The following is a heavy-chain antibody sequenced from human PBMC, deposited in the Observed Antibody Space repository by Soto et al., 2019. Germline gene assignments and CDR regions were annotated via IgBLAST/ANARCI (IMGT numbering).Heavy chain of an antibody. CDR3: AGHPRESSGSWYYVDY. CDR1: GFTFSSYS. J-gene: IGHJ4*01. CDR2: ISSSSSYI. Sequence: EVQLVESGGGLVKPGGSLRLSCAASGFTFSSYSMHWVRQAPGKGLEWVSSISSSSSYIYYADSVKGRFTISRDNAKNSLYLKMNIRRAEDAADYYCAGHPRESSGSWYYVDYWGYGTVVTVSS. V-gene: IGHV3-21*01. D-gene: IGHD3-22*01.